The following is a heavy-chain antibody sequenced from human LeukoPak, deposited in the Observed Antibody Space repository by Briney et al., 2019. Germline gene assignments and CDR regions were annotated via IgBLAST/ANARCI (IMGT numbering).Heavy chain of an antibody. CDR3: AREGHSAGSRPADY. CDR1: GGTFSRYA. CDR2: IIPIFGTA. V-gene: IGHV1-69*01. Sequence: SSVKVSCKASGGTFSRYASSWVRQAPGRERDWMGGIIPIFGTANYAQRFQGRVTITADESTSTAYIDLNNLRCEDTAVYYCAREGHSAGSRPADYWGQGTLVTVSS. D-gene: IGHD1-26*01. J-gene: IGHJ4*02.